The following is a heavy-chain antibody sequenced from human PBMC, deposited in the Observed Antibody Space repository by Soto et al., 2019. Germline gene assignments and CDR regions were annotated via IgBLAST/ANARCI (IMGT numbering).Heavy chain of an antibody. V-gene: IGHV1-2*02. D-gene: IGHD3-10*01. Sequence: WKACGYAFNGYSRRWVRHAHGQGLEWMGWINPNSGGTNYAQKFQGRVTMTRDTSISTAYMELSRLRSDDTAVYYCARSGYYYGSGSYDYWGQGTLVTVSS. CDR3: ARSGYYYGSGSYDY. CDR1: GYAFNGYS. CDR2: INPNSGGT. J-gene: IGHJ4*02.